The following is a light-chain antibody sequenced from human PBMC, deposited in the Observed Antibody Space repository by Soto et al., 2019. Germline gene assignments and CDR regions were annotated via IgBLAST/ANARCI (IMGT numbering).Light chain of an antibody. V-gene: IGKV3D-15*01. CDR1: QTIKFN. Sequence: ETLMTQSPATLSAPPGERVTLSCRASQTIKFNLAWYQQKPGQAPRVLIYGASSRASGIPDRFSGSGSGTDFTLTISRLEHDDFAFYYCQQYHNWPPLTFGGGTRVEIK. J-gene: IGKJ4*01. CDR3: QQYHNWPPLT. CDR2: GAS.